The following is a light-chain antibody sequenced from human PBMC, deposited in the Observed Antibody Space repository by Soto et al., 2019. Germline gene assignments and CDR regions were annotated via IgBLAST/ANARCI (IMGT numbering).Light chain of an antibody. Sequence: VLTQSPATPSFSPGKRATLSRRASESVDFHLACYQQKPGQAPXLLIYDASVRATGTPARFSGSGSGTDLTLTISSLEPEDFALYYCQQRSTWPTFGQGTRLGL. CDR1: ESVDFH. CDR2: DAS. V-gene: IGKV3-11*01. CDR3: QQRSTWPT. J-gene: IGKJ5*01.